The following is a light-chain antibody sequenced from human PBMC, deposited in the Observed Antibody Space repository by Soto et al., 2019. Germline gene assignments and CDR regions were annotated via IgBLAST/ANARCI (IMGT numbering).Light chain of an antibody. J-gene: IGLJ2*01. V-gene: IGLV2-14*01. CDR2: EVS. Sequence: QSVLTQPASVSGSPGQSITISCTGTSSDIDAYDYVSWYQQHPGIAPKLMIYEVSNRPSGASNRFSGSKSGNAASLTISGLQAEDEADYYCSSYTTSSTLVFGGGTKVTVL. CDR3: SSYTTSSTLV. CDR1: SSDIDAYDY.